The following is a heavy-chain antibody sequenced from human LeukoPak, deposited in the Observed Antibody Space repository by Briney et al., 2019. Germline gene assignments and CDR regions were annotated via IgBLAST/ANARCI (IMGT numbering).Heavy chain of an antibody. V-gene: IGHV3-7*01. CDR1: GFTFSSYW. CDR3: AKDTYYYGSGSYYH. J-gene: IGHJ4*02. Sequence: GGSLRLSCAASGFTFSSYWMSWVRQAPGKGLEWVANIKQDGSEKYYVDSVKGRFTISRDNAKNSLYLQMNSLRAEDTAVYYCAKDTYYYGSGSYYHWGQGTLVTVSS. CDR2: IKQDGSEK. D-gene: IGHD3-10*01.